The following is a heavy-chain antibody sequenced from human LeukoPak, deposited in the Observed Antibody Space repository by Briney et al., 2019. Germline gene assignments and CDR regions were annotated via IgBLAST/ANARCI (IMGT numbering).Heavy chain of an antibody. D-gene: IGHD2-2*01. CDR3: AKGGYIVVVPAAGGWFDP. V-gene: IGHV3-30-3*01. Sequence: PGRSLRLSCAASGFTFSSYAMHWVRQAPGKGLEWVAVISYDGSNKYYADSVKGRFTISRDNSKNTLYLQMNSLRAEDTAVYYCAKGGYIVVVPAAGGWFDPWGQGTLVTVSS. CDR2: ISYDGSNK. J-gene: IGHJ5*02. CDR1: GFTFSSYA.